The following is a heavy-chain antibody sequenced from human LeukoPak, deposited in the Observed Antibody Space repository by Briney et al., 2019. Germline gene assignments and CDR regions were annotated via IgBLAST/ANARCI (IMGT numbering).Heavy chain of an antibody. J-gene: IGHJ3*02. CDR2: IYYSGST. CDR3: ARQDSGTYLNPLDI. D-gene: IGHD1-26*01. Sequence: SETLSPTCIVSGGSIGSYYWSWLRQPPGKGLEWIGHIYYSGSTDYNPSLRSRVTISVDTSKNQFSLRLSSVTAADTAVYYCARQDSGTYLNPLDIWGQGTVVTVSS. CDR1: GGSIGSYY. V-gene: IGHV4-59*08.